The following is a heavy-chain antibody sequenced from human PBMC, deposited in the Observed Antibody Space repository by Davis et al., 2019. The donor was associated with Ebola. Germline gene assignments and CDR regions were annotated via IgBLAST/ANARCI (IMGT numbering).Heavy chain of an antibody. Sequence: SETLSLTCAVYGGSFSGHYWSWIRQPPGKGLEWIGEINHSGSTNYNPSLKSRVTISVDTSKNQFSLKLNSVTAADTAVYYCARANTAMVPPEIDYWGQGTLVTVSS. CDR3: ARANTAMVPPEIDY. CDR1: GGSFSGHY. V-gene: IGHV4-34*01. J-gene: IGHJ4*02. CDR2: INHSGST. D-gene: IGHD5-18*01.